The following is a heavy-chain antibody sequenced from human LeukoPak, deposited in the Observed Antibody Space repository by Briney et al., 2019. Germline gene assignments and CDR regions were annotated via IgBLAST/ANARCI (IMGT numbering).Heavy chain of an antibody. Sequence: PGGSLRLSCAASGFTVNNNYMSWVRQAPGKGLEWVAVIWYDGSKKYYADSVKGRFTISRDNSKNTLYLQMNSLRAEDTAMYYCARLSGSFLDYWGQGTLVTVSS. CDR2: IWYDGSKK. J-gene: IGHJ4*02. CDR1: GFTVNNNY. D-gene: IGHD1-26*01. V-gene: IGHV3-33*08. CDR3: ARLSGSFLDY.